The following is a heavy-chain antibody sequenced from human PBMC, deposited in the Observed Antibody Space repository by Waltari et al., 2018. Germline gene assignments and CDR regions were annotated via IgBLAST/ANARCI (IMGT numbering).Heavy chain of an antibody. Sequence: QVQLVQSGAEVKKPGSSVKVSCKASGGTFSRHTITWLRQAPGQGLQWLGRIVPLFGTTNYAQKVQARITMNADEFTSTVYMELSSLRSEDTAVYYCAKNMGIGVTTTPGVFDSWGQGTLVTVSS. CDR1: GGTFSRHT. CDR2: IVPLFGTT. V-gene: IGHV1-69*15. CDR3: AKNMGIGVTTTPGVFDS. D-gene: IGHD6-19*01. J-gene: IGHJ4*02.